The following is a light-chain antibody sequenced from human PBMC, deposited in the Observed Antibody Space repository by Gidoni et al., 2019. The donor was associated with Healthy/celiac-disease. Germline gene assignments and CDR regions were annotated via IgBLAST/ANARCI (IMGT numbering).Light chain of an antibody. V-gene: IGKV3-11*01. CDR2: DAS. Sequence: IVLTHSPATLSLSPGERATLSCRASQSVSSYLAWYQQKPGQAPRLLIYDASNRTTGIPARFSGRWSRTDFTSTISSREPEAFAVYYCQQSSNWPITFGQXTRLEIK. CDR1: QSVSSY. CDR3: QQSSNWPIT. J-gene: IGKJ5*01.